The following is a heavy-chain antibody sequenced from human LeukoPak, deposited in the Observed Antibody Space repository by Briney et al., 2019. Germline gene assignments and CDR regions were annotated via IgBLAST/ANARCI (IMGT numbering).Heavy chain of an antibody. V-gene: IGHV3-33*01. CDR1: GFTFSSYG. D-gene: IGHD6-19*01. J-gene: IGHJ4*02. CDR2: IWYDGSNK. Sequence: GGSLRPSCAASGFTFSSYGMHWVRQAPGKGLEWVAVIWYDGSNKYYADSVKGRFTISRDNSKNTLYLQMNSLRAEDTAVYYCARPEAGYSSGWSPGYWGQGTLVTVSS. CDR3: ARPEAGYSSGWSPGY.